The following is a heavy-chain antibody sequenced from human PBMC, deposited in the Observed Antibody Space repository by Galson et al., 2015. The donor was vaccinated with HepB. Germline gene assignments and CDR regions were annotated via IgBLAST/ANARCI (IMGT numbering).Heavy chain of an antibody. CDR2: IKSKTDGGTT. CDR1: GFTFSNAW. V-gene: IGHV3-15*01. D-gene: IGHD3-22*01. J-gene: IGHJ3*02. Sequence: SLRLSCAASGFTFSNAWMSWVRQAPGKGLEWVGRIKSKTDGGTTDYAAPVKGRFTISRDDSKNTLYLQMNSLKTEDTAVYYCTTSYYCDSSGSNPDAFDIWGQGTMVTVSS. CDR3: TTSYYCDSSGSNPDAFDI.